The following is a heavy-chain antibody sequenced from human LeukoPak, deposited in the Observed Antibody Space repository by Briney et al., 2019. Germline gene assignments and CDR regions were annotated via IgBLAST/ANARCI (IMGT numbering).Heavy chain of an antibody. Sequence: SETLSLTCTVSGGSISSSSYYWSWIRQPAGKGLEWIGRIYTSGSTNYNPSLKSRVTMSVDTSKNQFSLKLSSVTAADTAVYYCARHGLPNCGGDCYSVWFDPWGQGTLVTVSS. J-gene: IGHJ5*02. CDR2: IYTSGST. D-gene: IGHD2-21*02. CDR1: GGSISSSSYY. CDR3: ARHGLPNCGGDCYSVWFDP. V-gene: IGHV4-61*02.